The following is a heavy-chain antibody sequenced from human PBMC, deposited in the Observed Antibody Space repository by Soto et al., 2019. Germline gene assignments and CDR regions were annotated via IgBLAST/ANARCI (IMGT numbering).Heavy chain of an antibody. CDR3: ARVGYSTNYGLAV. CDR2: IIPFFGTT. D-gene: IGHD6-13*01. V-gene: IGHV1-69*01. Sequence: QVQLVQSGAEVMKPGSSVKVSCKASGGTFSSYAISWVRQAPGQGLEWMGGIIPFFGTTNYAQRFQGRLTMTADDSTSTAYMELRSLRSEDTAVYYCARVGYSTNYGLAVWGQGTTVYVSS. J-gene: IGHJ6*02. CDR1: GGTFSSYA.